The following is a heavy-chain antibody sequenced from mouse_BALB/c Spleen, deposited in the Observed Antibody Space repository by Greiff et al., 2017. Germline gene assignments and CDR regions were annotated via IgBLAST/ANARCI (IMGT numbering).Heavy chain of an antibody. CDR2: IWAGGST. CDR1: GFSLTSYG. V-gene: IGHV2-9*02. CDR3: ARDHITTATGFAY. D-gene: IGHD1-2*01. J-gene: IGHJ3*01. Sequence: QVQLKESGPGLVAPSQSLSITCTVSGFSLTSYGVHWVRQPPGKGLEWLGVIWAGGSTNYNSALMSRLSISKDNSKSQVFLKMNSLQTDDTAMYYCARDHITTATGFAYWGQGTLVTVSA.